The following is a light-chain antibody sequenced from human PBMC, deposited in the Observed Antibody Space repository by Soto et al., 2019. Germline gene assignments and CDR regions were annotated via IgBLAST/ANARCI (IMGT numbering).Light chain of an antibody. J-gene: IGLJ3*02. CDR1: MRDVGAYNL. CDR3: CSYAGTYTFV. CDR2: DVT. Sequence: QSALTQPASVSGSAGQSITISCSGTMRDVGAYNLVSWYQQHPGTAPKLIIYDVTKRPSGVPDRFSGSKSGNTASLTISGLQADDEADYYCCSYAGTYTFVFGGGTKLTVL. V-gene: IGLV2-11*01.